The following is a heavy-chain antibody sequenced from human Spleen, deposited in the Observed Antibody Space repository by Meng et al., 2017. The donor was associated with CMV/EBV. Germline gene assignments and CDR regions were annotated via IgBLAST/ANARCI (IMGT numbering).Heavy chain of an antibody. D-gene: IGHD3-10*01. Sequence: GFHFMDSCGAWIRQAPGQGLEWVSYISDNSLNIAYTDSVKGRFTISRDNAKNTLYLHMNSLRADDTAMYFCATVPSRWELGTNSAYWGQGTLVTVSS. V-gene: IGHV3-11*01. CDR3: ATVPSRWELGTNSAY. CDR1: GFHFMDSC. J-gene: IGHJ4*02. CDR2: ISDNSLNI.